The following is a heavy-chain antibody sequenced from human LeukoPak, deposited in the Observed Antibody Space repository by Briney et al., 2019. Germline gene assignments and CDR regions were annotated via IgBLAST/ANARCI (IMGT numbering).Heavy chain of an antibody. V-gene: IGHV3-30*04. CDR1: VFTSTSYV. D-gene: IGHD6-19*01. CDR2: MSYIGRNK. Sequence: GGSLRLSSVASVFTSTSYVIHWVRPGPPKGREWVGLMSYIGRNKYYADTVKGRFTISRDNSKNTLYLQMNSLRAEDTAVYYCARVGSSGWDFDYWGQGTLVTVSS. J-gene: IGHJ4*02. CDR3: ARVGSSGWDFDY.